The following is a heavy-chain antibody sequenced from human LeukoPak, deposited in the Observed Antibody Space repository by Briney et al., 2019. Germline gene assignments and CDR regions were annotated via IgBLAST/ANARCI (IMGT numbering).Heavy chain of an antibody. J-gene: IGHJ4*02. D-gene: IGHD3-22*01. V-gene: IGHV3-11*01. Sequence: GGSLRLSCAASGFTFSDYYMSWIRQAPGKGLEWVSYISSSGSSIYYADSVKGRFTISRDNAKNSLHLQTNSLRAEDTAVYYCARDLGPGGYDPEVAAYWGQGTLVTVSS. CDR3: ARDLGPGGYDPEVAAY. CDR2: ISSSGSSI. CDR1: GFTFSDYY.